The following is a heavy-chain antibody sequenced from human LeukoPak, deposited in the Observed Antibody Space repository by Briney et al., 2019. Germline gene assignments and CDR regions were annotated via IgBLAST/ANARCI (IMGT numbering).Heavy chain of an antibody. CDR2: ISSSSSTI. V-gene: IGHV3-48*01. CDR3: TSGPSQAFDI. CDR1: GFTFSSYS. J-gene: IGHJ3*02. Sequence: PGGSLRLSCAASGFTFSSYSMNWVRQAPGKGLEWVSYISSSSSTIYYADSVKGRFTISRDNAKNSLYLQMNSLRVEDTAVYYCTSGPSQAFDIWGQGTMVTVSS.